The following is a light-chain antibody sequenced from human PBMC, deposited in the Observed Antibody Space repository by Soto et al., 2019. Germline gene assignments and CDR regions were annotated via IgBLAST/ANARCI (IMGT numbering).Light chain of an antibody. Sequence: DIQMTQSPSSLSASVGDSLPPTSPASQSISSYLNWYQQKPGKAPKLLIYAASSLQSGVPSRFSGSGSGTDFTLTISSLQTEDFATYYCKQSYSTPRTFGKGTKVDIK. CDR2: AAS. V-gene: IGKV1-39*01. CDR3: KQSYSTPRT. J-gene: IGKJ1*01. CDR1: QSISSY.